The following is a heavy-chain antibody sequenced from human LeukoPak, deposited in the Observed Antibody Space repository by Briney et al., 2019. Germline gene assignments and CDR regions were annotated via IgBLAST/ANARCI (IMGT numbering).Heavy chain of an antibody. CDR3: ARATRTIFGVKSAPHYYYYYGMDV. CDR1: GGTFSSYA. CDR2: IIPIFGTA. Sequence: SVEVSCKASGGTFSSYAISWVRQAPGQGLEWMGGIIPIFGTANXAQKFQGRVTITADESTSTAYMELSSLRSEDTAVYYCARATRTIFGVKSAPHYYYYYGMDVWGQGTTVTVSS. V-gene: IGHV1-69*13. J-gene: IGHJ6*02. D-gene: IGHD3-3*01.